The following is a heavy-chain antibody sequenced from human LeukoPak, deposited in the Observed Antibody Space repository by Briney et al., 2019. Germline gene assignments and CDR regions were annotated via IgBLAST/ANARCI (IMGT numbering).Heavy chain of an antibody. CDR2: FDPEDGET. CDR1: GYTLTELS. Sequence: ASVKVSCKVSGYTLTELSMHWVRQAPGKGLEWMGGFDPEDGETIYAQKFQGRVTMTEDTSTDTAYMELGSLRSEDTAVYYCATEYRYSGSYSDFDYSGQGTLVTVSS. V-gene: IGHV1-24*01. CDR3: ATEYRYSGSYSDFDY. J-gene: IGHJ4*02. D-gene: IGHD1-26*01.